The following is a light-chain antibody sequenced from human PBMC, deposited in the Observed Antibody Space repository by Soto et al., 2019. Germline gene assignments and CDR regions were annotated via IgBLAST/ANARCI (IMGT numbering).Light chain of an antibody. CDR3: HQYDRSAIFT. CDR2: GAS. J-gene: IGKJ3*01. CDR1: QSVSSNY. Sequence: EIVLTQSPGTLSLSPGERATLSCRASQSVSSNYLAWYQQRPGQAPRLLIYGASNRAAGVPDRFSGSGSGTEFTLTINRLEPEDFAVFYCHQYDRSAIFTFGPGTTVDIK. V-gene: IGKV3-20*01.